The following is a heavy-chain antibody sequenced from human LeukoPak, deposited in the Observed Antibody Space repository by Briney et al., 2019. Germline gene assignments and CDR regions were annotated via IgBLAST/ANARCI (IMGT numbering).Heavy chain of an antibody. Sequence: GGSLRLSCAASGSTFSSYAMSWVRQAPGKGLEWVSAISGSGSRTYYADSVKARFTVSRDNSKNILYLQMHSLTVEDTAIYFCAKDYNAFDFWGQGTLVTVSS. CDR2: ISGSGSRT. D-gene: IGHD1-1*01. CDR3: AKDYNAFDF. J-gene: IGHJ4*02. V-gene: IGHV3-23*01. CDR1: GSTFSSYA.